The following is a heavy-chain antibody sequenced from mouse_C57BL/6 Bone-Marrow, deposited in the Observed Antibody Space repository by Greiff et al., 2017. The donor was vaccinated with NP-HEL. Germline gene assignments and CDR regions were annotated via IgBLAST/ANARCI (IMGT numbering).Heavy chain of an antibody. CDR3: ALYYYGSSFAY. D-gene: IGHD1-1*01. CDR1: GYTFTSYG. CDR2: IYPRSGNT. V-gene: IGHV1-81*01. Sequence: QVQLQQSGAELARPGASVKLSCKASGYTFTSYGISWVKQRTGPGLEWIGEIYPRSGNTYYNEKFKGKATLTADKSSSTAYMELRSLTSEDSSVYFCALYYYGSSFAYWGQGTLVTVSA. J-gene: IGHJ3*01.